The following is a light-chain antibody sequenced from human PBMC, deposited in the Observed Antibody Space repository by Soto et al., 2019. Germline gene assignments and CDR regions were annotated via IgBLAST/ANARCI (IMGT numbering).Light chain of an antibody. J-gene: IGLJ2*01. CDR3: SSYGGNNNMI. Sequence: QSALTQPPSASGSPGQSVTISCTGTSSDVGGYNYVSWHQQHPGKAPKLMIYEVSKRPSGVPDRFSGSKSGNTASLTVSGLQAEDEADYYCSSYGGNNNMIFGGGTKLTVL. V-gene: IGLV2-8*01. CDR2: EVS. CDR1: SSDVGGYNY.